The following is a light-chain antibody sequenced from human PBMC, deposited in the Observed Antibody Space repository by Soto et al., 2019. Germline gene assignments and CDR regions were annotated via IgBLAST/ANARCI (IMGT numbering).Light chain of an antibody. Sequence: ALTQPASVSGAPGQSITISCTGTTSDVGGYNYVSWYQQHPGKAPKLMIYDVSNRPSGVSNRFSGSKSGNTASLTISGLQAEDEADYYCSSYTSSSTLLYVFGTGTKVTVL. CDR1: TSDVGGYNY. CDR3: SSYTSSSTLLYV. CDR2: DVS. J-gene: IGLJ1*01. V-gene: IGLV2-14*01.